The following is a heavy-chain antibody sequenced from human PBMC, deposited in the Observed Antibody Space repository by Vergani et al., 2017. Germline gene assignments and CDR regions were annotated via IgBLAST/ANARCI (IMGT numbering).Heavy chain of an antibody. J-gene: IGHJ6*03. V-gene: IGHV4-59*01. D-gene: IGHD3-3*01. Sequence: QVQLQESGPGLVKPSETLSLTCTVSGGSISSYYWSWIRQPPGKGLEWIGYIYYSGSTNYNPSLKSRVTISVDTSKNQFSLKLSSVTAADTAVYYCARQVDDFWSGYGYYYMDVWGKGTTVIVSS. CDR2: IYYSGST. CDR3: ARQVDDFWSGYGYYYMDV. CDR1: GGSISSYY.